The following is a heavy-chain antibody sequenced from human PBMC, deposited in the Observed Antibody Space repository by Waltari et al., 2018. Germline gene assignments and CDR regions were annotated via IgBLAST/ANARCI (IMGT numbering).Heavy chain of an antibody. J-gene: IGHJ4*02. CDR1: GFSLSVYG. Sequence: EVQLVESGGGLVQLGGSLRHSCAASGFSLSVYGMNWVRQAPGKRLEWLSFISSSGPTIHYADSVKGRFTVSRDNTKNSLSLQMNSLRAEDTAVYYCARVWGVTTSDFWGQGTLVTVSS. V-gene: IGHV3-48*03. CDR2: ISSSGPTI. CDR3: ARVWGVTTSDF. D-gene: IGHD4-17*01.